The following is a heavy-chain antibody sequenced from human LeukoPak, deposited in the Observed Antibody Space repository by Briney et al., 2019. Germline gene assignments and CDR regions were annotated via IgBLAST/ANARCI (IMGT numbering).Heavy chain of an antibody. CDR2: ISYDGSNK. D-gene: IGHD3/OR15-3a*01. CDR3: ARGRTCYYYYGMDV. Sequence: GGSLRLSCAASGFTFSSYAMHWVRQAPGKGLEWVAVISYDGSNKYYADSVKGRFTISRDNSKNTLYLQMNSLRAEDTAVYYCARGRTCYYYYGMDVWGLGTTVTVSS. V-gene: IGHV3-30-3*01. CDR1: GFTFSSYA. J-gene: IGHJ6*02.